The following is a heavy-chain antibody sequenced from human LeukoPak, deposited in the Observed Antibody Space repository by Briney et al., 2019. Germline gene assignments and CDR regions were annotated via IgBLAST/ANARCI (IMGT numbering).Heavy chain of an antibody. D-gene: IGHD5-12*01. CDR2: IYYSGST. Sequence: SETLSLTCTVSGGSLSSSSYYWGWLRQPPGKGLEWLGSIYYSGSTYYNPSLKSRVTISVDTSKNQFSLKLSSVTAADTAVYFCARGLAAAYDYNWFDPWGQGTLVTVSS. J-gene: IGHJ5*02. V-gene: IGHV4-39*07. CDR1: GGSLSSSSYY. CDR3: ARGLAAAYDYNWFDP.